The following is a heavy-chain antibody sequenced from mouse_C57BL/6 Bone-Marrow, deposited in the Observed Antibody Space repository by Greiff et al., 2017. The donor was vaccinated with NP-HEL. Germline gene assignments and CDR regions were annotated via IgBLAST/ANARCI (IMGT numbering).Heavy chain of an antibody. Sequence: VKLQQPGAELVKPGASVKLSCKASGYTFTSYWMHWVKQRPGQGLEWIGRIHPSDSDTNYNQKFKGKATLTVDKSSSTAYMQLSSRTSEDSTVYYCAADYYGSYCAMDYWGQGTSVTVSS. V-gene: IGHV1-74*01. D-gene: IGHD1-1*01. CDR2: IHPSDSDT. J-gene: IGHJ4*01. CDR1: GYTFTSYW. CDR3: AADYYGSYCAMDY.